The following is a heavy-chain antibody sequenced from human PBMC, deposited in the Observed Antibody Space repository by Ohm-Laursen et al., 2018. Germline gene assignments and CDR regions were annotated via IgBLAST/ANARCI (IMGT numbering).Heavy chain of an antibody. CDR3: AKGPFSFDY. J-gene: IGHJ4*02. V-gene: IGHV3-23*01. Sequence: SLRLSCAASGFTFSNAWMSWVRQAPGKGLEWVSAISGSGGSTYYADSVKGRFTISRDNSRNTLYLQMNSLRAEDTAVYYCAKGPFSFDYWGQGTLVTVSS. CDR2: ISGSGGST. CDR1: GFTFSNAW.